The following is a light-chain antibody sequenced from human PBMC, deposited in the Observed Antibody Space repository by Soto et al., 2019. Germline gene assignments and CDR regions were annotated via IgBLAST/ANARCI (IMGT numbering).Light chain of an antibody. Sequence: EIVMTQSPATLSVSPGERATLSCRASQSVSGNLAWYPQKPGQAPRLLIYGSSTRATGIPARFSGSGSGTEFTLTISSLQSEDFAVYSCQQYNNWLITFGQGTRLEIK. CDR1: QSVSGN. CDR3: QQYNNWLIT. CDR2: GSS. J-gene: IGKJ5*01. V-gene: IGKV3-15*01.